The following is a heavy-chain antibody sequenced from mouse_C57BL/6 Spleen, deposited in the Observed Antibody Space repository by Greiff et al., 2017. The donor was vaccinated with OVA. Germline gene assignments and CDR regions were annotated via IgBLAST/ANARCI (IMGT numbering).Heavy chain of an antibody. D-gene: IGHD3-2*02. CDR2: IDPETGGT. J-gene: IGHJ3*01. V-gene: IGHV1-15*01. CDR3: TRWGDSSAWCAY. Sequence: QVQLKESGAELVRPGASVTLSCKASGYTFTDYEMHWVKQTPVHGLEWIGAIDPETGGTAYNQKFKGKAILTADKSSSTAYMELRSLTSEDSAVYYCTRWGDSSAWCAYWGQGTLVTVSA. CDR1: GYTFTDYE.